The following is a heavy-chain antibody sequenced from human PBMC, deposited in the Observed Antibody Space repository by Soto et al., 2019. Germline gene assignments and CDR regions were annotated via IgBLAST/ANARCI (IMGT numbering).Heavy chain of an antibody. V-gene: IGHV4-39*01. CDR2: IYYSGST. CDR3: ARHDKTRYGSGIVV. D-gene: IGHD3-10*01. CDR1: GGSISSSSYY. J-gene: IGHJ4*01. Sequence: SETLSLTCTVSGGSISSSSYYWGWIRQPPGKGLEWIGSIYYSGSTYYNPSLKSRVTISVDTSKNQFSLKLSSVTAADTAVYYCARHDKTRYGSGIVVWGQGTLGTVSS.